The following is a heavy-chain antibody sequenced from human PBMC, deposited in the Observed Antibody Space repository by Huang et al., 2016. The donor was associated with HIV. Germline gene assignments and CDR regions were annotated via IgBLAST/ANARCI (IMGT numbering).Heavy chain of an antibody. Sequence: QVQLVQSGAAVKKPGSSVKVSCKASGGTFTTYTITWVRQAPGQGLEWMGGIIPTCGTPNYAQKCQGRVTITADESTSTAYMELSSLRSEDTAVYYCAREYYYDNSGYYFDYWGQGTLVTVSS. J-gene: IGHJ4*02. V-gene: IGHV1-69*13. D-gene: IGHD3-22*01. CDR3: AREYYYDNSGYYFDY. CDR1: GGTFTTYT. CDR2: IIPTCGTP.